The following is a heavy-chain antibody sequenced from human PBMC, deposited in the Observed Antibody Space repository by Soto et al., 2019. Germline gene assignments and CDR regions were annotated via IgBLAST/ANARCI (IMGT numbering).Heavy chain of an antibody. CDR1: GYTFTGYY. CDR3: ARVRNSSPFYYYYGMDG. V-gene: IGHV1-2*02. D-gene: IGHD6-6*01. J-gene: IGHJ6*04. Sequence: ASVKVSCKASGYTFTGYYMHWVRQAPGQGLEWMGWINPNIGGTNDAQKFQGRVTMTRDTSISTAYMEMSRLRSDDTAVYYCARVRNSSPFYYYYGMDGLGKGTTVTVSS. CDR2: INPNIGGT.